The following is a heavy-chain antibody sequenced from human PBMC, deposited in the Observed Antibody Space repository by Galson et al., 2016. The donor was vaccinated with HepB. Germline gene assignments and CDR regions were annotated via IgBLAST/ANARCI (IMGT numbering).Heavy chain of an antibody. Sequence: RLSCAASXXXFSTYXXRWVRXAPGKGLEXXXVVYSGGYIYHADSVKGRFTISRDSSKSTLYLQMNSLRAEDTAVYYRXRVSAFWXGLPDPWGQXTQVTXS. CDR3: XRVSAFWXGLPDP. CDR2: VYSGGYI. V-gene: IGHV3-66*01. CDR1: XXXFSTYX. J-gene: IGHJ5*02. D-gene: IGHD3-3*01.